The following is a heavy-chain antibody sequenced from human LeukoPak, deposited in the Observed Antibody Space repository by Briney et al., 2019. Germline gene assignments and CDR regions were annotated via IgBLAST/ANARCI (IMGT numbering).Heavy chain of an antibody. Sequence: PGGSLRLSCEASGFTFSTFAMIWVRQPPGKGLEGVSSIFPSGGEIHYADSVRGRFTISRDNSKSTLSLQMNSLRAEDTAIYYCAKNSGSYSVFWDWGQGTLVTVSS. V-gene: IGHV3-23*01. CDR2: IFPSGGEI. CDR1: GFTFSTFA. J-gene: IGHJ4*02. D-gene: IGHD1-26*01. CDR3: AKNSGSYSVFWD.